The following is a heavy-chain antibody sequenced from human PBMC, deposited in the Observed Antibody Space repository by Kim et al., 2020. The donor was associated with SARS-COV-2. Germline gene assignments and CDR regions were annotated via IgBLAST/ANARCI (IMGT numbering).Heavy chain of an antibody. D-gene: IGHD3-22*01. CDR3: ASGLEMASLYGMDV. J-gene: IGHJ6*02. Sequence: ADSVKGRFTISRDNSKNTLYLQMNSLRAEDTAVYYCASGLEMASLYGMDVWGQGTTVTVSS. V-gene: IGHV3-30*07.